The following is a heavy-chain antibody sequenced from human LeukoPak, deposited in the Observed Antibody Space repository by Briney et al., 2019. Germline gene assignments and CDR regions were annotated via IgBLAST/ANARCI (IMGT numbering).Heavy chain of an antibody. D-gene: IGHD4-17*01. CDR3: AKSGDYGDSPPAYFDY. Sequence: GGSLRLSCAASGFTFSSYSMNWVRQAPGKGLEWVSSISSYSTYIYYADSVKGRFTISRDNAKNSLYLQMNSLRAEDTALYYCAKSGDYGDSPPAYFDYWGQGTLVTVSS. CDR2: ISSYSTYI. V-gene: IGHV3-21*04. J-gene: IGHJ4*02. CDR1: GFTFSSYS.